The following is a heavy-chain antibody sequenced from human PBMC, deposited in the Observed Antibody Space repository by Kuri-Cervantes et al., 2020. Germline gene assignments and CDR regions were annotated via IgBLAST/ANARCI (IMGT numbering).Heavy chain of an antibody. CDR2: IIPIFGTA. J-gene: IGHJ6*02. Sequence: SVKVSCKASGGTFSSYAISWVRQAPGQGLEWMGGIIPIFGTANYAQKFQGRVTITADESTSTAYMELSSLRSEDTAVYYCARGASHAGGRGMDVWGQGTTVTVSS. D-gene: IGHD3-16*01. CDR1: GGTFSSYA. CDR3: ARGASHAGGRGMDV. V-gene: IGHV1-69*13.